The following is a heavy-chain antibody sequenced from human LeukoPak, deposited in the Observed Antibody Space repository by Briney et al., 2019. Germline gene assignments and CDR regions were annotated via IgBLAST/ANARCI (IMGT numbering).Heavy chain of an antibody. CDR2: IYYNGST. J-gene: IGHJ6*02. V-gene: IGHV4-39*01. CDR3: AREKRFLEWLTRGDYYGMDV. D-gene: IGHD3-3*01. Sequence: PSETLSLTRTLSGVSISSISYYCGSIRQPPGKGLEWIESIYYNGSTYYNPSLKSRVTISVDTSKNQFSLKLSSVTAADTAVYYCAREKRFLEWLTRGDYYGMDVWGQGTTVTVSS. CDR1: GVSISSISYY.